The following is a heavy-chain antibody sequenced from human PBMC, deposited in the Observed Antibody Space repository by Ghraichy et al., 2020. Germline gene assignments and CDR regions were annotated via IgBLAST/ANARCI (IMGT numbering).Heavy chain of an antibody. J-gene: IGHJ4*02. V-gene: IGHV4-31*03. Sequence: SQTLSLTCTVSGGSISNDGYYWSWIRQHPGKGLEWIGYIYYSGSTYYNPSLRSRVFISGDTSKNQFSLKLTSVTAADTAIYYCAKDGDKGDYSGSGSYFVYWGQGTLVTVSS. D-gene: IGHD3-10*01. CDR1: GGSISNDGYY. CDR3: AKDGDKGDYSGSGSYFVY. CDR2: IYYSGST.